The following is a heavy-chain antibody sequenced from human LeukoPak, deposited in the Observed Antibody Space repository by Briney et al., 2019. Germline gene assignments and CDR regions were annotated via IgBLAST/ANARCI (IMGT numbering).Heavy chain of an antibody. J-gene: IGHJ5*02. Sequence: ASVKVSCKASGYTFTAYYIHWVRQAPGHGLEWMGWINPNTGGRSFAQNFQGRVTLTRDTSISVAYMELNSLRSDDTATYYCARSYSGSHYWWFDPWGQGTLVTASS. CDR3: ARSYSGSHYWWFDP. CDR1: GYTFTAYY. V-gene: IGHV1-2*02. CDR2: INPNTGGR. D-gene: IGHD1-26*01.